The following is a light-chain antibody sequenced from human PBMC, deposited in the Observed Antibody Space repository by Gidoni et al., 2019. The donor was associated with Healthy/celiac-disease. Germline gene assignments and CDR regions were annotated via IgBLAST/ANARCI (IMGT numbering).Light chain of an antibody. CDR1: SSDVGGYNY. Sequence: SALTQPRSVCGSPGQSVTISCTGTSSDVGGYNYVSWYQQHPGKAPKLMIYDVSKRPSWVPDRFSGFKSGNTASLTISGLQADDEADYYCCSYAGSYTLYVFGTGTKVTVL. J-gene: IGLJ1*01. V-gene: IGLV2-11*01. CDR3: CSYAGSYTLYV. CDR2: DVS.